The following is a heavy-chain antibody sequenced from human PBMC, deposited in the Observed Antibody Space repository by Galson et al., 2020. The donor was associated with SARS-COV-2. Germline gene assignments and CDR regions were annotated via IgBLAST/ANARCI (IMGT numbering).Heavy chain of an antibody. CDR3: ARGCFSGGYYGSGSPPNQLLYYYGMDV. V-gene: IGHV4-34*01. Sequence: ETSETLSLTCAVYGGSFSGYYWSWIRQPPGKGLEWIGEINHSGSTNYNPSLKSRVTISVDTSKNQFSLKLSSVTAADTAVYYCARGCFSGGYYGSGSPPNQLLYYYGMDVWGQGTTVTVSS. CDR2: INHSGST. J-gene: IGHJ6*02. D-gene: IGHD3-10*01. CDR1: GGSFSGYY.